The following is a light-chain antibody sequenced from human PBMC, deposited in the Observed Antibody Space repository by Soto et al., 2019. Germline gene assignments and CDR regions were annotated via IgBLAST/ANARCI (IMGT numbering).Light chain of an antibody. Sequence: QSALTQPASVSGSPGQSITISCTGTSSDVGGYNFVSWYQQHPGKAPKFIIYDVRNRPSGVSNRFSGSRSGNTASLTISGLQAEDEADYYCSSYTISSTVIFGGGTQLTVL. J-gene: IGLJ2*01. CDR3: SSYTISSTVI. CDR1: SSDVGGYNF. V-gene: IGLV2-14*03. CDR2: DVR.